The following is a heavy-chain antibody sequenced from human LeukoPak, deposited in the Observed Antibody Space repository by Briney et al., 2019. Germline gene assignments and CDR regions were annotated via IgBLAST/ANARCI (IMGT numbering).Heavy chain of an antibody. J-gene: IGHJ4*02. V-gene: IGHV3-48*01. CDR3: ARDQRSVPGNWFTYYYDSTYFDY. D-gene: IGHD3-22*01. CDR1: GFTFSSYS. Sequence: GGSLRLSCAASGFTFSSYSMNWVRQAPGKGLEWVSYISSSSSTIYYADSVKGRFTISRDNAKNSLYLQMNSLRAEDTAVYYCARDQRSVPGNWFTYYYDSTYFDYWGQGTLVTVSS. CDR2: ISSSSSTI.